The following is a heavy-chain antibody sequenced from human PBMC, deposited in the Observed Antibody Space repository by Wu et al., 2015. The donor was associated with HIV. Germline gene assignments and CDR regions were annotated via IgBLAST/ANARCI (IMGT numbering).Heavy chain of an antibody. V-gene: IGHV1-2*02. CDR3: ATPRNYYGSRIDAFDI. D-gene: IGHD3-10*01. J-gene: IGHJ3*02. CDR2: INPDSGGT. CDR1: GYTFTDYY. Sequence: QVQLVQSGAEVKKPGASVKVSCKASGYTFTDYYIHWVRQAPGQGLKWMGWINPDSGGTNYVQKFQGRFTMTRDTSISTIYMELSRLTSDDTAIYYCATPRNYYGSRIDAFDIWGQGTMVTVSS.